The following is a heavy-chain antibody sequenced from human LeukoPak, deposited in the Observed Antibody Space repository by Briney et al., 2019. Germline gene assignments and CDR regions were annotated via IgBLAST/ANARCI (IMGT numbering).Heavy chain of an antibody. CDR3: AKDIGIALRGATFEN. D-gene: IGHD3-10*01. Sequence: RSLRLSCAASGFTFSSYAMHWVRQAPGKGLEWVAVISYDGSNKYYADSVKGRFTISRDNSKNTLYLQMSSLKTEDTALYYCAKDIGIALRGATFENWGQGTLVTVSS. CDR1: GFTFSSYA. CDR2: ISYDGSNK. J-gene: IGHJ4*02. V-gene: IGHV3-30-3*01.